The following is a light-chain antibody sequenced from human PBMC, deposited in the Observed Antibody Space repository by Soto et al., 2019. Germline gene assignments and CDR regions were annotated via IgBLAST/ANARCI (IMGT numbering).Light chain of an antibody. CDR2: EVS. V-gene: IGLV2-14*01. J-gene: IGLJ3*02. CDR3: SSSIATLGV. CDR1: SSGIGSYNY. Sequence: QSALTQPASVSGSPGQSITISCTGASSGIGSYNYVSWYQQYPGKAPKLIIYEVSNRPSGVSHRFSGSRSGDTASLTISGLQADDEADYYCSSSIATLGVFGGGTKLTVL.